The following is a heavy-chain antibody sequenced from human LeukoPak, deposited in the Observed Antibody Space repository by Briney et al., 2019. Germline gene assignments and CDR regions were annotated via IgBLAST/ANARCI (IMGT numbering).Heavy chain of an antibody. CDR3: ARDVGHYASGTSYFDY. CDR2: IWYDGSKK. D-gene: IGHD3-10*01. V-gene: IGHV3-33*01. Sequence: GGSLRLSCAASGFTFSSYGMFWVRQAPGKGLEWVAIIWYDGSKKYYADSVKGRFIISRDDSKNTLYLQMSSLRVEDTAVYYCARDVGHYASGTSYFDYWGRGTQVTVSS. J-gene: IGHJ4*02. CDR1: GFTFSSYG.